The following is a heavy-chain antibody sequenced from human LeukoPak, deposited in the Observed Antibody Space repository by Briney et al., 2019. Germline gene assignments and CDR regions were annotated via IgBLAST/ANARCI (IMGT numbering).Heavy chain of an antibody. J-gene: IGHJ3*02. CDR1: GFSFGDYA. V-gene: IGHV3-49*04. CDR2: IRSKAYGETT. CDR3: TRDTDCSSTSCYLVDEYAFDI. D-gene: IGHD2-2*01. Sequence: GGSLRLSCTASGFSFGDYAVSWVRQAPGKGLEWVGFIRSKAYGETTQYAASVKGRFTISRDDSKSIAYLQMNSLKTEDTAVYYCTRDTDCSSTSCYLVDEYAFDIWGQGTMVTVSS.